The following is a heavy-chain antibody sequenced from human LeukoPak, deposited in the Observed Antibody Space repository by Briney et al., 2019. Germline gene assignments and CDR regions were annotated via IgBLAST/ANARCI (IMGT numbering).Heavy chain of an antibody. Sequence: GGPLRLSCAASGFSFSNYGMHWVRQAPEKGLEWVSLIHTGGTTFYTDSVKGRFTISRDTSMNTVSLQMNTLRAEDTAIYYCVYSRGTYWGQGTLVTVSS. V-gene: IGHV3-NL1*01. CDR1: GFSFSNYG. J-gene: IGHJ4*02. CDR2: IHTGGTT. CDR3: VYSRGTY. D-gene: IGHD3-16*01.